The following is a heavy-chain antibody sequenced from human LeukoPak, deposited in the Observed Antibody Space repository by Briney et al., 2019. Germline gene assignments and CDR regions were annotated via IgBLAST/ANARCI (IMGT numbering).Heavy chain of an antibody. CDR2: ISYTGST. J-gene: IGHJ4*02. D-gene: IGHD3-16*01. Sequence: PSQTLSLTCTVSGDSISNSYWSWIRQPPGKGLEWIGYISYTGSTNYNASLKSRVTLSVDTSKNQFSLKLSSVTAADPAVYYCARVGRGDYVWGSYSFDYWGQGTLVTVSS. CDR3: ARVGRGDYVWGSYSFDY. V-gene: IGHV4-59*01. CDR1: GDSISNSY.